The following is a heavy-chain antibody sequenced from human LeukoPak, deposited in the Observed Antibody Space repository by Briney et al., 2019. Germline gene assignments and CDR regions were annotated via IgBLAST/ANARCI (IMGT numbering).Heavy chain of an antibody. CDR1: GYTFTSYG. D-gene: IGHD3-10*01. J-gene: IGHJ5*02. V-gene: IGHV1-18*01. CDR3: ARGSHYYGSGNWFDP. Sequence: GASVKVSCKASGYTFTSYGISWVRQAPGQGLEWMGWISAYNGNTNYAQKFQGRVTMTRNTSISTAYMELSSLRSEDTAVYYCARGSHYYGSGNWFDPWGQGTLVTVSS. CDR2: ISAYNGNT.